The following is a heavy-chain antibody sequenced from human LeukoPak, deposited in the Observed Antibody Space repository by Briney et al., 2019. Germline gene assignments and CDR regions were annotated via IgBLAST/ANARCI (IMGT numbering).Heavy chain of an antibody. CDR1: GFTFSSYG. Sequence: GGSLRLSCAASGFTFSSYGMHWVRQAPGKGLEWVAVIWYDGSNKYYADSVKGRFTISRDNSKNTLYLQMNSLRAEDTAVYYCARDVRITIFGVVITRLEYMDVWGKGTTVTVSS. J-gene: IGHJ6*03. CDR2: IWYDGSNK. D-gene: IGHD3-3*01. V-gene: IGHV3-33*01. CDR3: ARDVRITIFGVVITRLEYMDV.